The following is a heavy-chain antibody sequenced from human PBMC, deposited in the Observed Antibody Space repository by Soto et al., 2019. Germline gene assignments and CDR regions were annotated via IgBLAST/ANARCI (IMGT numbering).Heavy chain of an antibody. CDR2: ISGSGGSK. V-gene: IGHV3-23*01. J-gene: IGHJ4*02. Sequence: GGSLRLSCAASGFTFSSYGMSWVRQAPGKGLEWVSTISGSGGSKYFAGSVKGRFTISRDNSKNSLYLQMNSLRAEDTAVYYCAREFPPTHWGQGTLVTVSS. CDR3: AREFPPTH. CDR1: GFTFSSYG.